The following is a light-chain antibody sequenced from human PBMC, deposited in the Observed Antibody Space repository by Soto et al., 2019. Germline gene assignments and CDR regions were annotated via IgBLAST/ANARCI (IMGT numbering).Light chain of an antibody. V-gene: IGKV1-5*01. CDR1: QSLGNW. CDR2: DAS. Sequence: DIQMTQSPSTLAASVGDRVTITCRASQSLGNWLAWYQQKPGKAPELLIHDASSLENGVSSRFSGSGSGTEFTLTISSLQPDDFETYYCQHYNSYSEAFGQGTKVDIK. CDR3: QHYNSYSEA. J-gene: IGKJ1*01.